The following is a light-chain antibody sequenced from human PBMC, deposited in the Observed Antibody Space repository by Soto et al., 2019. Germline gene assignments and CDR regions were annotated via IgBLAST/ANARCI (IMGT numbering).Light chain of an antibody. CDR2: DAS. Sequence: EIVLTQSPVTLSLSPGDRATLSCRASQSVGTSLAWYQQKPGQAPRLVIFDASNRDTGIPARFSGTGSGTDFTLTISSLEPEDFAVYYCQHRSNWPPLFSFGPGTKVDF. J-gene: IGKJ3*01. CDR1: QSVGTS. V-gene: IGKV3-11*01. CDR3: QHRSNWPPLFS.